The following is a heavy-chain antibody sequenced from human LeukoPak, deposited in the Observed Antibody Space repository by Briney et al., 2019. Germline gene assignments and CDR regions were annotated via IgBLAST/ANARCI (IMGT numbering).Heavy chain of an antibody. Sequence: SETLSLTCTVSGGSISGYYWSWIRQSPGKGLEWVGHIFYSGSTSYHPSLKSRLTLSVDTSKNQLSLELNSVTPADTAVYFCARVPTTGAGRYGLYGMDVWGQGTTVTVSS. CDR1: GGSISGYY. D-gene: IGHD5-18*01. V-gene: IGHV4-59*01. CDR3: ARVPTTGAGRYGLYGMDV. CDR2: IFYSGST. J-gene: IGHJ6*02.